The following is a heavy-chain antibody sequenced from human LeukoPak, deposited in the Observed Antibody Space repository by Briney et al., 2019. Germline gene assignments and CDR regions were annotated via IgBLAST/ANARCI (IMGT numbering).Heavy chain of an antibody. J-gene: IGHJ6*03. V-gene: IGHV1-69*04. Sequence: SVKVSCKASGGTFSSYAISWVRQAPGQGLEWMGRIIPILGIANYAQKFQGRVTITADESTSTAYMELSSLRSEDTAVYYCARLTGGGYYYYYMDVWGKGTTVTVSS. CDR2: IIPILGIA. D-gene: IGHD1-26*01. CDR1: GGTFSSYA. CDR3: ARLTGGGYYYYYMDV.